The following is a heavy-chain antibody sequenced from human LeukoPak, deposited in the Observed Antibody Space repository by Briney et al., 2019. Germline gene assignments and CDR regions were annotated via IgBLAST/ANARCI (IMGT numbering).Heavy chain of an antibody. CDR1: EYIFTGYY. J-gene: IGHJ6*02. CDR3: ARAESYYYYYGMDV. CDR2: INPNSGGT. Sequence: ASVKVSCKASEYIFTGYYMHWVRQAPGQGLEWMGWINPNSGGTNYAQKFQGWVTMTRDTSISTAYMELSRLRPDDTAVYYCARAESYYYYYGMDVWGRGTTVTVSS. V-gene: IGHV1-2*04.